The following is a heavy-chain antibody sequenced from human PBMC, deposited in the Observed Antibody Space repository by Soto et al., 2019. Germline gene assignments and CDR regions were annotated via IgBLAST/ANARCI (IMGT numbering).Heavy chain of an antibody. CDR3: ARDSCSGGSCYLSDY. V-gene: IGHV1-18*01. J-gene: IGHJ4*02. Sequence: ASVKVSCKASGYTFTSYGISWVRQAPGQGLEWMGWISTYNGNTNYAQKLQGRVTMTTDTSTSTAYVELRSLRSDDTAVYYCARDSCSGGSCYLSDYWGQGTLVTVSS. CDR1: GYTFTSYG. D-gene: IGHD2-15*01. CDR2: ISTYNGNT.